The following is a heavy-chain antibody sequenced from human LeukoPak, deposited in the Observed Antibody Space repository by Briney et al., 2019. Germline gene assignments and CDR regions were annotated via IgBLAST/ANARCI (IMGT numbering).Heavy chain of an antibody. V-gene: IGHV1-18*01. D-gene: IGHD6-19*01. J-gene: IGHJ4*02. CDR3: ARGPGSGCPGDY. CDR2: ISAYNGNT. CDR1: GHPVTSYG. Sequence: ASVKVSCKASGHPVTSYGISWGRQAPGQGLEWMGWISAYNGNTNYAQKLQGRVTMTTDTSTSTAYMELRSLRSDDTAVYYCARGPGSGCPGDYWGQGTLVTVSS.